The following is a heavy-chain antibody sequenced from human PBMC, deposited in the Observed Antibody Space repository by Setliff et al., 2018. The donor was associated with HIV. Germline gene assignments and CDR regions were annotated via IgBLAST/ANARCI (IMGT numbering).Heavy chain of an antibody. Sequence: PGGSLRLSCVASKFIFSSYSMSWVRQAPGKGLEWVANIKQYGSEKYYVDSVKGRLTISRDNAKNSLYLQMNSLRAEDTAVYYCARPIAAAGLFDSWGQGTLVTVSS. V-gene: IGHV3-7*01. CDR3: ARPIAAAGLFDS. CDR1: KFIFSSYS. D-gene: IGHD6-13*01. J-gene: IGHJ4*02. CDR2: IKQYGSEK.